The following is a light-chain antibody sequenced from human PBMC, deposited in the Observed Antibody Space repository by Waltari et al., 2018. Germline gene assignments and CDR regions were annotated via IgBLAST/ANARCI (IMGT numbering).Light chain of an antibody. CDR1: QSVDTN. V-gene: IGKV3-15*01. Sequence: EIVMTQSPAALSVSPGERVTLSCRASQSVDTNLAWYQQKPGQAPRLLIYGASTRATDIPARFSGSGSGTEFALTISSLQSEDSAVYYCQQYQNWPQTFGQGTKLQIK. J-gene: IGKJ2*01. CDR2: GAS. CDR3: QQYQNWPQT.